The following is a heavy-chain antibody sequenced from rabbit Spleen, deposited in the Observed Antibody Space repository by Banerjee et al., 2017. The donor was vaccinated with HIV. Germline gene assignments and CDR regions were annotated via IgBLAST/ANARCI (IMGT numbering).Heavy chain of an antibody. CDR3: ARDLDGVIGWNFGW. D-gene: IGHD1-1*01. J-gene: IGHJ4*01. CDR2: IYSGSSGDT. Sequence: QSLEESGGDLVKPGASLTLTCTASGFSFSSRYYMCWVRQAPGKGLEWIACIYSGSSGDTYCASWAKGRITISKTSSTTVTLQMTSLTAADTATYFCARDLDGVIGWNFGWWGPGTLVTVS. CDR1: GFSFSSRYY. V-gene: IGHV1S40*01.